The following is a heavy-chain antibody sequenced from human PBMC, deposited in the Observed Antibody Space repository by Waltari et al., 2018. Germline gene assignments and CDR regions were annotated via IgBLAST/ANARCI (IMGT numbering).Heavy chain of an antibody. CDR1: GGSFSGYY. CDR2: INHSGST. V-gene: IGHV4-34*01. Sequence: QVQLQQWGAGLLKPSETLSLTCAVYGGSFSGYYWSWIRHPPGKGLEWIGEINHSGSTNYNPSLKSRVTISVDTSKNQFSLKLSSVTAADTAVYYCARRGVARTLYYFDYWGQGTLVTVSS. J-gene: IGHJ4*02. CDR3: ARRGVARTLYYFDY. D-gene: IGHD5-12*01.